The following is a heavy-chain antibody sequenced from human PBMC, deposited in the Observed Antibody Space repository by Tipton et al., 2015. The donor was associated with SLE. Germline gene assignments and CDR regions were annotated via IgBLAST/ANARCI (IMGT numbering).Heavy chain of an antibody. D-gene: IGHD1-14*01. J-gene: IGHJ4*02. CDR3: ARGLDSIAGYYFDY. Sequence: TLSLTCTVSGGSININSYFWAWIRQPPGKGLEWIGEINHFGSTNYNPSLESRVTISVDASKNQVSLNLRSVTAADTAVYFCARGLDSIAGYYFDYWGQGSLVTVSS. CDR1: GGSININSYF. V-gene: IGHV4-39*07. CDR2: INHFGST.